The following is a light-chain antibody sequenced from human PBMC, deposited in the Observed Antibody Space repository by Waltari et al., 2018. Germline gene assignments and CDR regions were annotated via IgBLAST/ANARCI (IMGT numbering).Light chain of an antibody. V-gene: IGLV1-40*01. J-gene: IGLJ2*01. CDR1: SPTIGAGYD. CDR2: GNS. CDR3: QSYDSSLSEGV. Sequence: QSVLTQPPSVSGAPGQRVTISCTGSSPTIGAGYDVHWYQQLPGTAPKLLISGNSNRPSGVPDRFSGSKSGTSASLAITGLQAEDEADYYCQSYDSSLSEGVFGGGTKLTVL.